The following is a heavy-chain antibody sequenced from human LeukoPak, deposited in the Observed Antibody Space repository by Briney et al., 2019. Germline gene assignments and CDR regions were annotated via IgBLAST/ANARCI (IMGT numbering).Heavy chain of an antibody. D-gene: IGHD1-26*01. CDR1: GFTFSSYG. CDR2: INSDESSL. CDR3: ARSRYTGSHFDY. V-gene: IGHV3-74*01. Sequence: GGSLRLSCAASGFTFSSYGVQWVRQAPGKGQVWISLINSDESSLSYADSVKGRFTISSDNAKNTVYLQMNSLRAEDTAVYYCARSRYTGSHFDYWGQGTLVTVSS. J-gene: IGHJ4*02.